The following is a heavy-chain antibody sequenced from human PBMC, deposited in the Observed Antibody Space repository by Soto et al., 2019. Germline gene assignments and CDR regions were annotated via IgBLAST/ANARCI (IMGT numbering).Heavy chain of an antibody. CDR1: GFTFGDYA. J-gene: IGHJ6*02. V-gene: IGHV3-49*03. CDR2: IRSKAYGGTT. CDR3: TRDGNWQSYYDFWRGYHYGMDF. Sequence: GGSLRLSCTASGFTFGDYAMSWFRQAPGKGLEWVGFIRSKAYGGTTEYAASVKGRFTISRDDSKSIAYLQMNSLKTEDKAVYYCTRDGNWQSYYDFWRGYHYGMDFWGQVTTLIV. D-gene: IGHD3-3*01.